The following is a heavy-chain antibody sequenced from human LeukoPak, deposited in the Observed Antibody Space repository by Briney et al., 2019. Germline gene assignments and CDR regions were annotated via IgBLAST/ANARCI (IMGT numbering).Heavy chain of an antibody. D-gene: IGHD1-26*01. J-gene: IGHJ2*01. CDR1: GVTLSNYA. Sequence: GGSLRLSCVASGVTLSNYAMSWARQAPGKGLEWVSGISSSGSGGNTYYADSVKGRFTISRDSSRNTLFLHMNTLRAEGTAIYYCAKDRTVGASYRYFDLWGRGTLVTVSS. V-gene: IGHV3-23*01. CDR2: ISSSGSGGNT. CDR3: AKDRTVGASYRYFDL.